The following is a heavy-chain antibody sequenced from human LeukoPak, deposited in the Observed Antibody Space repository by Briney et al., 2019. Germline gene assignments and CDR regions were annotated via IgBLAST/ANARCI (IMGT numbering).Heavy chain of an antibody. D-gene: IGHD4-17*01. CDR3: ARGKGVTTDGYFDL. J-gene: IGHJ2*01. CDR2: IRYDGSKE. Sequence: PGGSLRLSCAASGFTFSSYGMCWVRHAPGKGLEWVSVIRYDGSKEYYADSVKSRFTISRDNSRNTLYFQMNSLRVEDTAVYYCARGKGVTTDGYFDLWGRGTLVAVSS. V-gene: IGHV3-33*07. CDR1: GFTFSSYG.